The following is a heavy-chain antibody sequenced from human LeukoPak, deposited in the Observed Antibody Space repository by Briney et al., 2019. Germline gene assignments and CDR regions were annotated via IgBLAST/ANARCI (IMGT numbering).Heavy chain of an antibody. CDR3: VRAVEYYYDSSGYAVHY. CDR1: GFTFARYS. CDR2: ISSSSSNI. Sequence: GGSLRLSCAASGFTFARYSMNWVRQAPGKGLEWVSSISSSSSNIYYADSVTGRFTISRDNAKNSLYLQMNSLRAEDTAVYYCVRAVEYYYDSSGYAVHYWGQGTLVTVSS. D-gene: IGHD3-22*01. V-gene: IGHV3-21*01. J-gene: IGHJ4*02.